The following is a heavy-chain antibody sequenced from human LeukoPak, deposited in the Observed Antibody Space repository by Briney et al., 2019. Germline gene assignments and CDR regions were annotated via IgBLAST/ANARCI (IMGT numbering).Heavy chain of an antibody. V-gene: IGHV1-69*06. CDR3: AREAGTTFRTTTFDS. CDR2: IIPIFNTT. D-gene: IGHD1-1*01. J-gene: IGHJ4*02. Sequence: SVKVSCKASADTFSNYPIIWVRQAPGRGLEWMGGIIPIFNTTNYAQKFQGRVTITADKSTNSAYMELSSLRSEDTAVYYCAREAGTTFRTTTFDSWGQGTRVTVSS. CDR1: ADTFSNYP.